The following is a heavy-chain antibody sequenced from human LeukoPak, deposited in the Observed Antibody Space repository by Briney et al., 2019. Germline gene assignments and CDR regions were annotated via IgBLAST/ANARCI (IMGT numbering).Heavy chain of an antibody. CDR3: AKVGVGSGWYGFDY. J-gene: IGHJ4*02. Sequence: GGSLRLSCAASGFTFSSYGMHWVRQAPGKGLEWVAFIRYDGSNKCYADSVKGRFTISRDNSKNTLYLQMNSLRAEDTAVYYCAKVGVGSGWYGFDYWGQGTLVTVSS. D-gene: IGHD6-19*01. V-gene: IGHV3-30*02. CDR1: GFTFSSYG. CDR2: IRYDGSNK.